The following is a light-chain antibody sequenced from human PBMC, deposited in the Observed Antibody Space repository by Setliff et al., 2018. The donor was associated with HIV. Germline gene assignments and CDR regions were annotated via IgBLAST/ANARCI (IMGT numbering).Light chain of an antibody. V-gene: IGLV2-14*01. CDR3: SSYTSSSTPYV. CDR1: SSDVDGYNY. Sequence: QSVLTQPASVSGSPGQSITISCTGTSSDVDGYNYVSWYQQHPGKAPKLMIYDVSKRPSGVSNRFSGSKSGNTASLTISGLQAEDEADYYCSSYTSSSTPYVFGTGTKVTVL. CDR2: DVS. J-gene: IGLJ1*01.